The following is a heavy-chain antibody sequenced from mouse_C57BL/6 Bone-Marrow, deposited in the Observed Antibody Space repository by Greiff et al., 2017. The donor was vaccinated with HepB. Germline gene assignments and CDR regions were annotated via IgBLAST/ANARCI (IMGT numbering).Heavy chain of an antibody. CDR3: ARDHWDYGSSYYYAMDY. D-gene: IGHD1-1*01. CDR1: GFTFSSYA. CDR2: ISDGGSYT. V-gene: IGHV5-4*01. Sequence: EVQVVESGGGLVKPGGSLKLSCAASGFTFSSYAMSWVRQTPEKRLEWVATISDGGSYTYYPDNVKGRFTISRDNAKNNLYLQMSHLKSEDTAMYYCARDHWDYGSSYYYAMDYWGQGTSVTVSS. J-gene: IGHJ4*01.